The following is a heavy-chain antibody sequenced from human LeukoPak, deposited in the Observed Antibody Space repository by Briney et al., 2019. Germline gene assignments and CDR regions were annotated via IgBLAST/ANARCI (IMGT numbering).Heavy chain of an antibody. CDR1: GGSINTYF. Sequence: SEILSLTCTVSGGSINTYFWSWIRQPPGKGLEWIGYIYYSGSATYNPSLKSRVTISVDTSKNQFSLKLSSVTAADTGLYYCARGLNSGSYAPFNYWGQGTLVTVSS. D-gene: IGHD3-16*01. V-gene: IGHV4-59*01. CDR2: IYYSGSA. J-gene: IGHJ4*02. CDR3: ARGLNSGSYAPFNY.